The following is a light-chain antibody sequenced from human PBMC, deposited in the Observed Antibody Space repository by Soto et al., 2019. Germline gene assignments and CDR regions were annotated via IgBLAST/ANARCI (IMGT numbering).Light chain of an antibody. V-gene: IGKV3-15*01. Sequence: EIVLTQSPATLSFSRGDRATLSCRASQTISTFLAWYQHKPGQAPRLLIYGASTRATGVPARFSGSGSGTEFTLTISSLQSEDFAVYYSHQYYNWPRTFGQGTKVDIK. CDR1: QTISTF. J-gene: IGKJ1*01. CDR2: GAS. CDR3: HQYYNWPRT.